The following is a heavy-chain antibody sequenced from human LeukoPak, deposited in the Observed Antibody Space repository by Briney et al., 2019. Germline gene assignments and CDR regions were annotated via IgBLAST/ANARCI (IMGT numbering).Heavy chain of an antibody. CDR1: GGSISSYY. CDR2: IYYSGST. Sequence: SETLSLTCTVSGGSISSYYWSWIRQPPGKGLEWIGYIYYSGSTNYNPSLKSRVTISVDTSKNQFSLKLSSVTAADTAVYYCARGNDYYDSSGYYYWGQGTLVTVSS. J-gene: IGHJ4*02. V-gene: IGHV4-59*01. CDR3: ARGNDYYDSSGYYY. D-gene: IGHD3-22*01.